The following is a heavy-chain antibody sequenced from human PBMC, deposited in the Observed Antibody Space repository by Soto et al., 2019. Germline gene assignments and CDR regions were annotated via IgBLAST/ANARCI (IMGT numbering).Heavy chain of an antibody. V-gene: IGHV3-23*01. J-gene: IGHJ5*02. Sequence: PGGSLRLSCAASGFTFGTYGMGWVRQAPGKGLEWVSTITGGNSYYAASVKGRFTISRDDSKNIIYLQMDRLRPEDTALYYCARDPTGSLINWFDPWGQGTLVTVSS. CDR3: ARDPTGSLINWFDP. CDR2: ITGGNS. CDR1: GFTFGTYG. D-gene: IGHD4-17*01.